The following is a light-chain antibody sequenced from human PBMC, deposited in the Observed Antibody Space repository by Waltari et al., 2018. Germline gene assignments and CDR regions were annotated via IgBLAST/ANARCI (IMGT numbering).Light chain of an antibody. J-gene: IGKJ1*01. CDR3: QQVNTYSWT. CDR1: RGISSY. Sequence: DIHLTQSPSYLSASVGDRVTITCRASRGISSYLAWYQQKPGKAPKLLIYAASTLQSGVPLRFSGSGSVTEFTLTISSLQPEDFATYYFQQVNTYSWTFGQGTKVEIK. CDR2: AAS. V-gene: IGKV1-9*01.